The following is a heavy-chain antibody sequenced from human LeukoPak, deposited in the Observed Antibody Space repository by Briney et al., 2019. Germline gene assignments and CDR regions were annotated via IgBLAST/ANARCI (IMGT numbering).Heavy chain of an antibody. CDR2: ISGSGGST. J-gene: IGHJ4*02. V-gene: IGHV3-23*01. D-gene: IGHD4-17*01. CDR1: GFTFSSYA. CDR3: ARAYFTVTSPFDY. Sequence: GGSLRLSCAASGFTFSSYAMSWVRQAPGKGLEWVSAISGSGGSTYYADSVKGRFTISRDNAKNSLYLQMNSLRAEDTAVYYCARAYFTVTSPFDYWGQGTLVTVSS.